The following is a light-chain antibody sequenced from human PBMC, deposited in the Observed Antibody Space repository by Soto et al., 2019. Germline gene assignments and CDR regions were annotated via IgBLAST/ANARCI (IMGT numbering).Light chain of an antibody. V-gene: IGLV1-51*01. CDR3: GSWDSRLSDYV. CDR1: SSNIGGNS. Sequence: QSVLTHPPSVSAAPGQKVTISCSGSSSNIGGNSVSWYQQLPGTAPKLLIYDDNKRPSGIPDRFSGSKSGTSATLGITGFQTGDEAHYYCGSWDSRLSDYVFGIGTKFTV. CDR2: DDN. J-gene: IGLJ1*01.